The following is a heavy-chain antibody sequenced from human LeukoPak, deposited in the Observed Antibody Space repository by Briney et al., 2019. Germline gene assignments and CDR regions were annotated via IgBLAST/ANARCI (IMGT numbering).Heavy chain of an antibody. Sequence: PSETLSLTCTVSGGSISSGGYYWSWIRQPAGKGLEWIGRIYTSGSTNYNPSLKSRVTISVDTSKNQFSLKLSSVTAADTAVYYCARLGIGIAAAGPRDDPWGQGTLVTVSS. D-gene: IGHD6-13*01. CDR3: ARLGIGIAAAGPRDDP. CDR2: IYTSGST. CDR1: GGSISSGGYY. V-gene: IGHV4-61*02. J-gene: IGHJ5*02.